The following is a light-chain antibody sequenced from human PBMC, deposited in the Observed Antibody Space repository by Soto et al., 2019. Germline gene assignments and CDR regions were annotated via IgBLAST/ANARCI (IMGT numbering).Light chain of an antibody. CDR2: DAS. Sequence: EVVLTQSPGTLSLSPGERATLSCRASQSVRNKYLVWYQQKPGQAPRVLIYDASSRATGIPDRFSGSGTATDFTLTISRLEPEVFAVYYFHQYGSSPRTFGGGTKVEIK. J-gene: IGKJ4*01. CDR1: QSVRNKY. V-gene: IGKV3-20*01. CDR3: HQYGSSPRT.